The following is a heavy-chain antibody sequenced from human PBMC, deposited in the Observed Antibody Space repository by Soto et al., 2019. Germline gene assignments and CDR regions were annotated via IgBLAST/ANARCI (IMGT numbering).Heavy chain of an antibody. Sequence: EVQLLESGGGLVQPGGSLRLSCAASGFTFSSYAMSWVRQAPGKGLEWVSAISGSGSSTYYEHSVKGRFTISRDNSKNTLYLQMTRLRDEDTAIYYCATVSGALDYLGYWGQGTLVTVSS. CDR3: ATVSGALDYLGY. V-gene: IGHV3-23*01. D-gene: IGHD5-12*01. CDR1: GFTFSSYA. J-gene: IGHJ4*02. CDR2: ISGSGSST.